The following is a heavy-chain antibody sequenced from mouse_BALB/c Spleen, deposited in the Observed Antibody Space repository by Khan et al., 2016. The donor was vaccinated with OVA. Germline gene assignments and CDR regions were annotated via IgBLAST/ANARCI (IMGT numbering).Heavy chain of an antibody. CDR3: ARDGYRYNYAMDY. D-gene: IGHD2-3*01. V-gene: IGHV3-2*02. CDR1: GYSITSDYA. J-gene: IGHJ4*01. CDR2: LSYSGST. Sequence: LVESGPGLVKPSQSLSLTCTVTGYSITSDYAWNWIRQFPGNTLECMGYLSYSGSTKYNPSLKSRISITRDTSKNQFILQLNSVTTEDTATYYCARDGYRYNYAMDYWGQGTSVTVSS.